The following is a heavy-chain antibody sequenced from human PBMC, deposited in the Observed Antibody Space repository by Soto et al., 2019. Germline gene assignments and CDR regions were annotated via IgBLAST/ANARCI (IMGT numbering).Heavy chain of an antibody. Sequence: PSETLSLTCSVSDDSINSDKYYGGWIRQPPGKGLEWIGSIYYRGNAYYNPSLQTRVTISLDTSKNQFSLKLSSVTAADTAVYYCTRSGQTYYDFWSGYRYGMDVWGQGTTVTVSS. J-gene: IGHJ6*02. CDR1: DDSINSDKYY. CDR2: IYYRGNA. D-gene: IGHD3-3*01. V-gene: IGHV4-39*01. CDR3: TRSGQTYYDFWSGYRYGMDV.